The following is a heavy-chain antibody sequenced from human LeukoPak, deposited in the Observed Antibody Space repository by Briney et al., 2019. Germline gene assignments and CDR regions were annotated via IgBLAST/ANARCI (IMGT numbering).Heavy chain of an antibody. D-gene: IGHD2-2*01. V-gene: IGHV3-23*01. CDR2: ISGSGGST. CDR1: GFTFSSYA. J-gene: IGHJ6*02. CDR3: ARDQIVVVPAAMYGGYYYYGMDV. Sequence: PGGSLRLPCAASGFTFSSYAMSWVRQAPGKGLEWVSGISGSGGSTYYADSVKGRFTISRDNSRNTLYLQMNSPRAEDTAVYYCARDQIVVVPAAMYGGYYYYGMDVWGQGTTVTVSS.